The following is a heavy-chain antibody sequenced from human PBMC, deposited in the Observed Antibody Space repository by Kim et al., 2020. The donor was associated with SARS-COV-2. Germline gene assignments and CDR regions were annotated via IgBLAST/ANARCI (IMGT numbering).Heavy chain of an antibody. CDR1: GFTFSSCA. Sequence: GGSLRLSCAASGFTFSSCAMHWVHQAPGKGLEWVAVISYDGSNKYYADSVKGRFTISRDNSKNTLYLQMNSLRAEDTALYYCARDPWSHLRGVTYSYYGMDVWGQGTTVTVSS. J-gene: IGHJ6*02. V-gene: IGHV3-30-3*01. CDR2: ISYDGSNK. CDR3: ARDPWSHLRGVTYSYYGMDV. D-gene: IGHD3-10*01.